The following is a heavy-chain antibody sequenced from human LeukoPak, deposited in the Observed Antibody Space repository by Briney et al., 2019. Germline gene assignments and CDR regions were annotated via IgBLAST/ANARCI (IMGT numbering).Heavy chain of an antibody. CDR3: ATDIVVVPAAIG. J-gene: IGHJ4*02. Sequence: GRSLRLSCAASGFTFSSYGMHWVRQAPGKGLEWVAVISYDGSNKYYADSVKGRFTISRDNSKNTLYLQMNSLRAEDTAVYYCATDIVVVPAAIGWGRGTLVTVSS. CDR2: ISYDGSNK. V-gene: IGHV3-30*03. CDR1: GFTFSSYG. D-gene: IGHD2-2*01.